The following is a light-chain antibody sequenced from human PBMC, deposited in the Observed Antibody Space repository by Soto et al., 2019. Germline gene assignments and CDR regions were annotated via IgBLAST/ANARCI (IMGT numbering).Light chain of an antibody. CDR2: AAS. V-gene: IGKV1-39*01. CDR1: QSISSY. Sequence: DSVMTPVAAALFESEEDRLTITCRASQSISSYLNWYQQKPGKAPKLLICAASSLQSGVPSRFSDSGSGTDFTLTISSLQPENFANYYCQQSHSTPLTLVHGTRLEIK. J-gene: IGKJ5*01. CDR3: QQSHSTPLT.